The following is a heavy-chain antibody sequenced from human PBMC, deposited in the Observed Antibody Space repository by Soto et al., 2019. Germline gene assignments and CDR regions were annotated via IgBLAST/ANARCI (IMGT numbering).Heavy chain of an antibody. J-gene: IGHJ6*03. CDR1: RFTFSSYG. V-gene: IGHV3-33*01. D-gene: IGHD3-10*01. CDR3: ATVGLMVRGIIEDYYMDV. CDR2: IWYDGSNK. Sequence: GGSLRLSCAASRFTFSSYGMHWVRQAPGKGLEWVAIIWYDGSNKYYAGSVQGRFTISRDNSKNTLYLQMNSLRAEDTAVYYCATVGLMVRGIIEDYYMDVWGKGTTVTVSS.